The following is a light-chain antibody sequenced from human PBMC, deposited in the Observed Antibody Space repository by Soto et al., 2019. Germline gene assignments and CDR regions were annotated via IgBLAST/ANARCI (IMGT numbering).Light chain of an antibody. V-gene: IGLV2-8*01. CDR1: SNDVGGYNY. CDR3: SSYAGSIYYV. CDR2: EVS. J-gene: IGLJ1*01. Sequence: QSALTQPPSTSGSPGQSVTISCTGTSNDVGGYNYVSWYQQHPVKAPKLMIYEVSKRPSGVPDRFSGSNSGNTASLTVSGLQAEDEADYYCSSYAGSIYYVFGTGTKVTVL.